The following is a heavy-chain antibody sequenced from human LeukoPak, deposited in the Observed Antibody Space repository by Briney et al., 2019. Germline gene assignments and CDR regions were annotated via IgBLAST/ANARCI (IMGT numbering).Heavy chain of an antibody. CDR1: GGSISSYY. CDR2: IYTSGST. V-gene: IGHV4-4*07. J-gene: IGHJ3*02. CDR3: ARDPYYDFWSGSYDI. D-gene: IGHD3-3*01. Sequence: SETLSLTCTVSGGSISSYYWSWIRQPAGKGLEWIGRIYTSGSTNYNPSLKSRVTMSVDTSKNQFSLKLCSVTAADTAVYYCARDPYYDFWSGSYDIWGQGTMVTVSS.